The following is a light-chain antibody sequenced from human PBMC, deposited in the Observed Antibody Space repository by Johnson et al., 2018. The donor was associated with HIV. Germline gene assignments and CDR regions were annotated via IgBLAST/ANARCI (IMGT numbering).Light chain of an antibody. CDR2: ENN. V-gene: IGLV1-51*02. CDR3: GTWDSSLRGGV. CDR1: ISNIGDNF. J-gene: IGLJ1*01. Sequence: HSVLTQPPSVSAAPGQKVTISCSGSISNIGDNFVSWYQQFPGTAPKLLIYENNRRPSGIPDRFSGSKSGTSATLGITGLQTGDEADYYCGTWDSSLRGGVFGTWTKFTAL.